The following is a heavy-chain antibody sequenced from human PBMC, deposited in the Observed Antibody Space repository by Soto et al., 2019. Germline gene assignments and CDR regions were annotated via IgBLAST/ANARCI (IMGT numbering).Heavy chain of an antibody. CDR3: AKRRAAGPAVNFDF. V-gene: IGHV3-23*01. CDR1: GFALTSYA. J-gene: IGHJ4*02. CDR2: IGAGGGDT. Sequence: GGSLRLSCATSGFALTSYAMTWVRQAPGKGLEWVSTIGAGGGDTYYADSVKGRFTISKDNSKNTLYLQMNNLRAEDTAVYYWAKRRAAGPAVNFDFWGQGTLVTVSS. D-gene: IGHD6-13*01.